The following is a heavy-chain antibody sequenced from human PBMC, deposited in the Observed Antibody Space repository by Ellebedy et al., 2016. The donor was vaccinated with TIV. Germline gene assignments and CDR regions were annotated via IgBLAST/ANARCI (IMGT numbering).Heavy chain of an antibody. D-gene: IGHD5-12*01. Sequence: GESLKISCAASGFTFTTYWMSWVRQAPGKGLEWVANMNQVGSEKYYVDSVKGRFTISRDNAQNSLYLHINNLRADDTAVYYCARDPNSPGDTGYGDYWGQGVVVTVST. CDR1: GFTFTTYW. CDR2: MNQVGSEK. V-gene: IGHV3-7*03. J-gene: IGHJ4*02. CDR3: ARDPNSPGDTGYGDY.